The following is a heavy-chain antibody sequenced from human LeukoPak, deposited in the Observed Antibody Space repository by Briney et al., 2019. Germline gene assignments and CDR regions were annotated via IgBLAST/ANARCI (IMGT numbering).Heavy chain of an antibody. D-gene: IGHD3-10*01. V-gene: IGHV1-8*01. CDR1: GYTFTSYD. CDR3: ARSPVGVRKKHDF. CDR2: MNPTSGHT. Sequence: ASVKVSCKASGYTFTSYDINWVRQATGQGLEWMGWMNPTSGHTGYARKFQGSVTMTRDTSISTAYMELNSLTSEDTAVYYCARSPVGVRKKHDFWGQGTLVIVSS. J-gene: IGHJ4*02.